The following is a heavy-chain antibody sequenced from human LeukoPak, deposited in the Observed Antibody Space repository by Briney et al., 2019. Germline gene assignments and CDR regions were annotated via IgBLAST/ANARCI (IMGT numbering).Heavy chain of an antibody. D-gene: IGHD4-17*01. V-gene: IGHV4-61*02. CDR1: GGSISSGSYF. J-gene: IGHJ4*02. CDR3: ARGVYGDYLFDY. CDR2: IDSSGNT. Sequence: PSQTLSLTCAVSGGSISSGSYFWSWIRQSAGKGLEWIGRIDSSGNTNYNPSLKSRVTISVDTSKNQFSLKLSSVTAADTAVYYCARGVYGDYLFDYWGQGTLVTVSS.